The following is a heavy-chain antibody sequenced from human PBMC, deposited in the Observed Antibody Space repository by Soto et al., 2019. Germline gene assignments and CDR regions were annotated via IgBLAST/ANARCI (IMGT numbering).Heavy chain of an antibody. Sequence: GGSLRLSCAASGFTVSSNYMSWVRQAPGKGLEWVSVIYSGGSTYYADSAKGRFTISRDNSKNTLYLQMNSPRGEDTAVHYCASESATLVGANYYYYDGMDVWGQGTTVTVSS. D-gene: IGHD1-26*01. CDR2: IYSGGST. CDR1: GFTVSSNY. J-gene: IGHJ6*02. V-gene: IGHV3-53*01. CDR3: ASESATLVGANYYYYDGMDV.